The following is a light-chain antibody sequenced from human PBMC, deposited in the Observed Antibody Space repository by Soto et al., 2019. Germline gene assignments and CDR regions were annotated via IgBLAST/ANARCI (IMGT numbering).Light chain of an antibody. J-gene: IGLJ1*01. CDR2: DVT. V-gene: IGLV2-11*01. CDR1: SSDVGGYNY. CDR3: LSYAGSSTRV. Sequence: QSALTQPRSVSGSPGQSVTISCTGTSSDVGGYNYVSWYQQHPGKAPKLMIYDVTKRPSGAPDCFSGSKSGNTASLTISGLQADDEADYYCLSYAGSSTRVFGTGTKLTVL.